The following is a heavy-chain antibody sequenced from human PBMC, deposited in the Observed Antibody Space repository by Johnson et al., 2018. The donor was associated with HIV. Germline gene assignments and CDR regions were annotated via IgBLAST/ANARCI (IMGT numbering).Heavy chain of an antibody. V-gene: IGHV3-53*01. CDR2: IGTAGDT. D-gene: IGHD3-10*01. J-gene: IGHJ3*02. CDR1: GFTVSSNY. CDR3: AKRGERCAFDI. Sequence: VQLVESGGGLIQPGGSVRLSCAASGFTVSSNYMSWVRQAPGHGLEWVSAIGTAGDTYYPGSVKGRFTISRENAKNSLYLQMNSLTTEDTAVYYCAKRGERCAFDIWGQGTMVTVSS.